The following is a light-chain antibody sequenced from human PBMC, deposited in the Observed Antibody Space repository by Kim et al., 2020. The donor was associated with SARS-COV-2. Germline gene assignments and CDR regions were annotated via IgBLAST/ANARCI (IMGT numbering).Light chain of an antibody. V-gene: IGLV1-40*01. J-gene: IGLJ2*01. CDR1: SSSSGEGNS. Sequence: PCAGSSSSSGEGNSVHWYQQFPGTAPKLLIYENDIRPPGVADRFSGSKSGTSASLAITRLQTDDEASYYCQSYDNSLSGSKVIFGGGTQLTVL. CDR2: END. CDR3: QSYDNSLSGSKVI.